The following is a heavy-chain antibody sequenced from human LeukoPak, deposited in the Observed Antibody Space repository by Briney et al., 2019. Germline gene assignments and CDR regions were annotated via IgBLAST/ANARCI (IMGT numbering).Heavy chain of an antibody. D-gene: IGHD6-13*01. J-gene: IGHJ3*02. Sequence: SETLSLTCAVYGGSFSGYYWSWIRQPPGKGLERIGEINHSGSTNYNPSLKSRVTISVDTSKNQFSLKLSSVTAADTAVYYCASGEYSSSWFDAFDIWGQGTMVTVSS. CDR1: GGSFSGYY. CDR2: INHSGST. CDR3: ASGEYSSSWFDAFDI. V-gene: IGHV4-34*01.